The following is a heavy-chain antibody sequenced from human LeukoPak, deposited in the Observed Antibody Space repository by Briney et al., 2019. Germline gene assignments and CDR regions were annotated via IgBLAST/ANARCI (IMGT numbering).Heavy chain of an antibody. Sequence: SETLSLTCAVYGGSFSGYYWGWIRQPPGKGLEWIGSIYHSGSTYYNPSLKSRVTISVDTSKNQFSLKLSSVTAADTAVYYCARNETFNSSSSRPGDYYFDYWGQGTLVTVSS. CDR3: ARNETFNSSSSRPGDYYFDY. J-gene: IGHJ4*02. CDR1: GGSFSGYY. CDR2: IYHSGST. D-gene: IGHD6-6*01. V-gene: IGHV4-38-2*01.